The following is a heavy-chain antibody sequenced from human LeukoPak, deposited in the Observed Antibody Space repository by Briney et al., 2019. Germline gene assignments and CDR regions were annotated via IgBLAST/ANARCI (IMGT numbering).Heavy chain of an antibody. V-gene: IGHV1-3*01. CDR1: GYTFTNYA. D-gene: IGHD2-15*01. CDR3: AGTRYCSGGSCYYFDY. CDR2: INAGNGDT. J-gene: IGHJ4*02. Sequence: ASVKVSCKASGYTFTNYAMHWVRQAPGQRLEWMGWINAGNGDTKYSQKFQGRVTITRDTSASTAYMELSSLRSEDTAVYYCAGTRYCSGGSCYYFDYWGQGTLVTVSS.